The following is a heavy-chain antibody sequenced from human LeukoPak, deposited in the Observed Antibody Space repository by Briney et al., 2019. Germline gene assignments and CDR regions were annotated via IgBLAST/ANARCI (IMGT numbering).Heavy chain of an antibody. D-gene: IGHD3-10*01. V-gene: IGHV5-51*01. CDR1: GYRFTSYW. CDR2: IYPGDSDT. Sequence: GESLKISCEGSGYRFTSYWIGWVRQMPGKGLEWMGIIYPGDSDTRYSPSFQGQVTISADKSISTAYLQWSSLKTSDTAMYYCARHAITLFDYWGQGTLVTVSS. J-gene: IGHJ4*02. CDR3: ARHAITLFDY.